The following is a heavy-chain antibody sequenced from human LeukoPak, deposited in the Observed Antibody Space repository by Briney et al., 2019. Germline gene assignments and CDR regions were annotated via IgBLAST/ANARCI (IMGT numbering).Heavy chain of an antibody. J-gene: IGHJ6*03. V-gene: IGHV1-69*13. CDR2: IIPIFGTA. Sequence: ASVKVSCKASGGTFSSYAISWVRQAPGQGLEWMGGIIPIFGTANYAQKFQGRVTITADESTSTAYMELSSLRSEDTAVYYCVSSCSSTSCYWGLYYYYMDVWGKGTTVTVSS. CDR3: VSSCSSTSCYWGLYYYYMDV. CDR1: GGTFSSYA. D-gene: IGHD2-2*01.